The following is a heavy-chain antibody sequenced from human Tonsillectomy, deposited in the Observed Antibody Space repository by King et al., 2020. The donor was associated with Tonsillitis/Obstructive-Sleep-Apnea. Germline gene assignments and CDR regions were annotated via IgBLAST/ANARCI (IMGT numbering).Heavy chain of an antibody. CDR1: GFTFSIYA. J-gene: IGHJ2*01. CDR3: AKTRDWYFDV. Sequence: VQLVESGGGLEQPGGSLRLSCAASGFTFSIYAMGLVRQAPGKGLEWVSVISGSAGSTYYADSVKGRFSISRDNSKNTVYLQMNSLRAEDTAVYYCAKTRDWYFDVWGRGTLVTVSS. V-gene: IGHV3-23*04. CDR2: ISGSAGST.